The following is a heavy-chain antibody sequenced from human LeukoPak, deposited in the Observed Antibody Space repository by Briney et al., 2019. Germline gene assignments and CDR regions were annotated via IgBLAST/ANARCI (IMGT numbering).Heavy chain of an antibody. V-gene: IGHV4-61*02. CDR3: ARGDIFWSGYYYYYYMDV. CDR2: IYTSGST. Sequence: SQTLSLTCTVSGGSISSGSYYWSWIRQPAGKGLEWIGRIYTSGSTNYNPSLKSRVTISVDKSKNQFSLKLSSVTAADTAVYYCARGDIFWSGYYYYYYMDVWGKGTTVTVSS. CDR1: GGSISSGSYY. D-gene: IGHD3-3*01. J-gene: IGHJ6*03.